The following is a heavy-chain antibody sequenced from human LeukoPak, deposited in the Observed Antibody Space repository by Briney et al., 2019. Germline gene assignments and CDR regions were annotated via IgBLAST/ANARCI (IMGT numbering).Heavy chain of an antibody. J-gene: IGHJ6*03. CDR2: IYTSGST. V-gene: IGHV4-61*02. CDR1: GGSISSGSYY. D-gene: IGHD5-18*01. Sequence: SETLSLTCTVSGGSISSGSYYWSWIRQPAGKGLKWIGRIYTSGSTNYNPSLKSRVTISVDTSKNQFSLKLSSVTAADTAVYYCARDRSAGYSYGYSYYYYMDVWGKGTTVTVSS. CDR3: ARDRSAGYSYGYSYYYYMDV.